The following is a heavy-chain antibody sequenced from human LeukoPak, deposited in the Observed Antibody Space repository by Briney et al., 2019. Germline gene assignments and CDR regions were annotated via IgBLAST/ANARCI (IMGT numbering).Heavy chain of an antibody. D-gene: IGHD6-19*01. CDR3: AKDMIAVAGTCFDY. Sequence: GGSLRLSCAASGFTFSGYAMSWLRQAPGKGPEFVSAISGDTGSTFYADSVKGRFTISRDNSKNTLYLQMNSLRAEDTAVYYCAKDMIAVAGTCFDYWGQGTLVTVSS. CDR2: ISGDTGST. V-gene: IGHV3-23*01. CDR1: GFTFSGYA. J-gene: IGHJ4*02.